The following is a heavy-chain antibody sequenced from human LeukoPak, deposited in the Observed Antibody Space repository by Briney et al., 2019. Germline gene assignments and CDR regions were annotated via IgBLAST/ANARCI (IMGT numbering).Heavy chain of an antibody. CDR3: ASGEMATTHFDY. V-gene: IGHV3-9*01. Sequence: PGGSLRLSCAASGFTFSSYVMSWVRQAPGKGLEWVSGISWNSGSIGYADSVKGRFTISRDNAKNSLYLQMNSLRAEDTALYYCASGEMATTHFDYWGQGTLVTVSS. D-gene: IGHD5-24*01. CDR1: GFTFSSYV. J-gene: IGHJ4*02. CDR2: ISWNSGSI.